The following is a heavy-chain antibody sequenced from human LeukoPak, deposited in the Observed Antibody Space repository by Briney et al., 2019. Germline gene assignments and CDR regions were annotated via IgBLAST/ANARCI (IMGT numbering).Heavy chain of an antibody. D-gene: IGHD3-22*01. CDR1: GFTFSSYA. Sequence: PGRSLRLSCAAAGFTFSSYALHGVRQAPGKGLEWVAVISYDGCNKYYADSVKGRFTISRDNSKNTLYLQMNSLRAEDTAVYYCARDHAYYDSSGGWKYYYGMDVWGQGTTVTVSS. J-gene: IGHJ6*02. V-gene: IGHV3-30-3*01. CDR2: ISYDGCNK. CDR3: ARDHAYYDSSGGWKYYYGMDV.